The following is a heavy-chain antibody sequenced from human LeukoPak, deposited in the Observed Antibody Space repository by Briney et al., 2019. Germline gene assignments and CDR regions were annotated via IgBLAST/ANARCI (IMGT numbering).Heavy chain of an antibody. D-gene: IGHD3-10*01. V-gene: IGHV4-31*03. CDR1: GGSISSGGYY. CDR3: ARVYGSGSYYNVGY. J-gene: IGHJ4*02. CDR2: IYYSGST. Sequence: SQTLSLTCTVSGGSISSGGYYWSWIRQHPGKGLEWIGYIYYSGSTYYNPSLKSRVTISVDTSKNQFSLKLSSVTAADTAVYYCARVYGSGSYYNVGYWGQGTLVTVSS.